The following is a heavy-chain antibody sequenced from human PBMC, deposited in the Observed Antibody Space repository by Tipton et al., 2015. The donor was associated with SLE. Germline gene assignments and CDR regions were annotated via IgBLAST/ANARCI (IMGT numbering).Heavy chain of an antibody. CDR3: AKDIYRYTSSWWDS. CDR1: GFTFDNYA. J-gene: IGHJ4*02. V-gene: IGHV3-7*03. D-gene: IGHD3-16*02. CDR2: INQDGSEK. Sequence: SLRLSCAASGFTFDNYAMHWVRQVPGKGLEWVANINQDGSEKYYLDSVKGRFTISRDNAKNSLYLQMNSLRAEDTALYYCAKDIYRYTSSWWDSWGQGTLVTVSS.